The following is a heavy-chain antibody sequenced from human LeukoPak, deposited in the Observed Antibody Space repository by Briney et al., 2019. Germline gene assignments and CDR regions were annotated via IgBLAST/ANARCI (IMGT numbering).Heavy chain of an antibody. J-gene: IGHJ4*02. Sequence: GGSLRLSCAASGFTFSSYAMSWVRQAPEKGLEWVSAISGSGGSTYYADSVKGRFTISRDNSKNTLYLQMNSLRAEDTAVYYCAKKDTDYYDSSGYYLPFDYWGQGTLVTVSS. CDR1: GFTFSSYA. CDR2: ISGSGGST. D-gene: IGHD3-22*01. CDR3: AKKDTDYYDSSGYYLPFDY. V-gene: IGHV3-23*01.